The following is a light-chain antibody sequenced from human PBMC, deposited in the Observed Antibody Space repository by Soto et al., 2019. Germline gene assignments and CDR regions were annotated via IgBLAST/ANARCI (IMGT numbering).Light chain of an antibody. J-gene: IGLJ3*02. CDR1: SSDVGSYNL. CDR2: EVS. CDR3: CSYAGSSTFGV. Sequence: QSVLTQPASVSGSPGQSITISCTGTSSDVGSYNLVSWYQQHPGKAPKLMIYEVSKRPSGVSNRFSGSKSGNTASLTISGLQAEDEADYYCCSYAGSSTFGVFGGGTEVTVL. V-gene: IGLV2-23*02.